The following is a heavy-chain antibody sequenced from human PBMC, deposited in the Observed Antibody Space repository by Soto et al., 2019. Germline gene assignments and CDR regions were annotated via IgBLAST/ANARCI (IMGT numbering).Heavy chain of an antibody. CDR3: ARDLRYYYGSGSYSYGMDV. Sequence: SETLSLTCTVSGGSISSGGYYWSWIRQHPGKGLEWIGYIYYSGSTYYNPSLKSRVTISVDTPKNQFSLKLSSVTAADTAVYYCARDLRYYYGSGSYSYGMDVWGQGTTVTVSS. J-gene: IGHJ6*02. CDR2: IYYSGST. V-gene: IGHV4-31*03. CDR1: GGSISSGGYY. D-gene: IGHD3-10*01.